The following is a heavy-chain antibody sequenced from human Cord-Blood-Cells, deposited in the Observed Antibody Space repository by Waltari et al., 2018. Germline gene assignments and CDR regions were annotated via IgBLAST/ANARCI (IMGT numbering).Heavy chain of an antibody. V-gene: IGHV3-30*04. CDR2: ISYDGSNK. CDR1: GFTFSSYA. D-gene: IGHD3-10*01. Sequence: QVQLVESGGGVVQPGRSLRLSCAASGFTFSSYAMHWVRQAPGKGLEWVAVISYDGSNKDCADSVKGRLTISRDKSKITLYIEMNSLRAEDTAVYYCARSGRGLLWFGESFDYWGQGTLVTVSS. J-gene: IGHJ4*02. CDR3: ARSGRGLLWFGESFDY.